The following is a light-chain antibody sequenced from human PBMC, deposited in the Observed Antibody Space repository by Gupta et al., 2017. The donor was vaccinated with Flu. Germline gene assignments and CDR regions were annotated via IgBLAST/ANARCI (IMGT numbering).Light chain of an antibody. Sequence: DIVMTQSPASLAASLGERATINCKASQSVLYSLNNKSSLAWYQQKAGRPPKLLIYWASTRESGVPERFSGSGSGTEFTLTISSLQPDDVVVYFCQQYYSIPLYSFGQGTKLEI. CDR3: QQYYSIPLYS. J-gene: IGKJ2*03. CDR2: WAS. V-gene: IGKV4-1*01. CDR1: QSVLYSLNNKSS.